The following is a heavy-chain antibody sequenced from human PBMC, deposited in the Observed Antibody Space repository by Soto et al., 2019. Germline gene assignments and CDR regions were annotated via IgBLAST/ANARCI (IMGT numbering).Heavy chain of an antibody. J-gene: IGHJ4*02. Sequence: ASVKVSCKVSGGNFNTYTINWVRLAPGQGLEWMGGIIPIFATTNYAQKFQGRVTITADESTSTANMEVSSLVSYDTAVYYCARDGRRAHFGSGNYYDYWGQGTLVTVSS. CDR3: ARDGRRAHFGSGNYYDY. D-gene: IGHD3-10*01. CDR2: IIPIFATT. V-gene: IGHV1-69*13. CDR1: GGNFNTYT.